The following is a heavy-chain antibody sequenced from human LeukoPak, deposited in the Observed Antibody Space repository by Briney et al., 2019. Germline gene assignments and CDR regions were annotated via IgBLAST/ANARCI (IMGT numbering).Heavy chain of an antibody. J-gene: IGHJ4*02. CDR3: ATRAVAGTARDY. V-gene: IGHV1-69*02. CDR2: IIPILGIA. D-gene: IGHD6-19*01. CDR1: GGTFSSYT. Sequence: SSVKVSCKASGGTFSSYTISWVRQAPGQGLEWLGRIIPILGIANYAQKFPGRVTITADKSTSTAYMELSSLRSEATARHYCATRAVAGTARDYWGQGTLVSVSS.